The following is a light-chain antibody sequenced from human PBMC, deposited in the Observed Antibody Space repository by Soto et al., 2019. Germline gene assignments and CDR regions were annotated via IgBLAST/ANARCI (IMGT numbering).Light chain of an antibody. V-gene: IGLV1-44*01. CDR2: NDY. J-gene: IGLJ3*02. Sequence: QSVLTQPPSASGTPGQRVAISCXXXXXNIEENSVTWYQRLPRTAPRLLIYNDYQRPSGVPDRFSGSKSGTSASLAISGLQSEDEADYYCTAWDDSLNGWLFGGGTKLTVL. CDR3: TAWDDSLNGWL. CDR1: XXNIEENS.